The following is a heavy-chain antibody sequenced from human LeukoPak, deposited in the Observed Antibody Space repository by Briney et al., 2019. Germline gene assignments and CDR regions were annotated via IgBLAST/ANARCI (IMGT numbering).Heavy chain of an antibody. V-gene: IGHV3-30*02. D-gene: IGHD3-10*01. J-gene: IGHJ5*02. CDR2: IRSDGSNK. CDR3: AKDDSQMVRGGYNWFDL. Sequence: GGSLRLSCAASGFTFSSYGIHWVRQAPGKGLEWVAFIRSDGSNKYYADSVKGRFTISRDNSKNTLYLQMNSLTTEDTAVYYCAKDDSQMVRGGYNWFDLWGQGTLVTVS. CDR1: GFTFSSYG.